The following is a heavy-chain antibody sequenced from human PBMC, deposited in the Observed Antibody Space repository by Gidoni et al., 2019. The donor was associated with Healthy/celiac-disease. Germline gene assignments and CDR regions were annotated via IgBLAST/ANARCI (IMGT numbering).Heavy chain of an antibody. J-gene: IGHJ3*02. CDR3: ARATSAWDGDKLDAFDI. CDR1: GFTFSSYD. CDR2: IGTAGDT. D-gene: IGHD2-21*02. Sequence: EVQLVESGGGLVQPGGSLRLACAASGFTFSSYDMHWVRQATGKGLEWVSAIGTAGDTYYPGSVKGRFTISRENAKNSLYLQMNSLRAGDTAVYYCARATSAWDGDKLDAFDIWGQGTMVTVSS. V-gene: IGHV3-13*01.